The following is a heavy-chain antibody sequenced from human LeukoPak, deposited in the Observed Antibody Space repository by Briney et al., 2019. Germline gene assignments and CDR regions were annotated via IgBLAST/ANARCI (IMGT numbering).Heavy chain of an antibody. CDR3: ARDHSAGKYGMDV. CDR2: IRSSSSYI. D-gene: IGHD6-13*01. Sequence: GGSLRLSCAASGFTFSDYYMNWVNQPPGKGLEWVSSIRSSSSYIYYADSVMGRFTISRDNAKNSLDLQMSSLRAEDTAVYYCARDHSAGKYGMDVWGQGTTVTVSS. J-gene: IGHJ6*02. CDR1: GFTFSDYY. V-gene: IGHV3-21*01.